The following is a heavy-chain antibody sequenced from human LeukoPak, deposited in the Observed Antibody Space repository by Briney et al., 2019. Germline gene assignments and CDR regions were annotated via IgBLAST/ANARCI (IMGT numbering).Heavy chain of an antibody. Sequence: SETLPLTCTVSGGSISSGGYYWSWIRQHPGKGLEWIGYIYYSGSTYYNPSLKSRVTISVDTSKNQFSLKLSSVTAADTAVYYCARDSYGSGSYFYWGQGTLVIVSS. CDR1: GGSISSGGYY. CDR2: IYYSGST. V-gene: IGHV4-31*03. J-gene: IGHJ4*02. CDR3: ARDSYGSGSYFY. D-gene: IGHD3-10*01.